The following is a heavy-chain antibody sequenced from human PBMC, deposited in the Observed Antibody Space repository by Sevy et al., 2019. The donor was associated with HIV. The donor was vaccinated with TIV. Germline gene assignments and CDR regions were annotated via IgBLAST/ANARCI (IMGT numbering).Heavy chain of an antibody. V-gene: IGHV3-15*01. CDR1: GFTLSNAW. CDR3: ITPYIGGWLSVH. J-gene: IGHJ4*02. CDR2: IKSNTHGGAT. D-gene: IGHD6-19*01. Sequence: GGSLRLSCAASGFTLSNAWMSWVRQAPGKGLEWVGRIKSNTHGGATDYAAPVKGRFAISRDDSKNTLYLQMNSLKTEDTGVYYCITPYIGGWLSVHWGQGTLVTVSS.